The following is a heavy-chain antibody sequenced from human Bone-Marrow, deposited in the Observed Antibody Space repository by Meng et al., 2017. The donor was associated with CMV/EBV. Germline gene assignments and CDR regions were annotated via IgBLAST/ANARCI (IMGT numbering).Heavy chain of an antibody. D-gene: IGHD5-18*01. CDR3: ARELGGRTAMATSSLNWFDP. Sequence: GSLRLSCTVSGGPISSYYWSWIRQPPGKGLEWIGYIYYSGSTNYTPSLKSRDTISVDTSKNQFSLKLSSVTAADTAVYYCARELGGRTAMATSSLNWFDPWGQGTLVTVSS. J-gene: IGHJ5*02. CDR2: IYYSGST. CDR1: GGPISSYY. V-gene: IGHV4-59*01.